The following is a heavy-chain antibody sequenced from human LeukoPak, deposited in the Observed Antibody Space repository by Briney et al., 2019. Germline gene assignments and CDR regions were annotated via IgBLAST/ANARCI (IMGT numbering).Heavy chain of an antibody. CDR2: ISGGGGNT. CDR1: GFIFNRYA. J-gene: IGHJ6*02. D-gene: IGHD4-17*01. Sequence: PGGSLRLSCAASGFIFNRYAMAWVRQAPGKGLEWVSGISGGGGNTYYADSVKGRLTISRDNSENTQYLQMNSLTAERHDRYCRTKARESGDPYYYFGMDVWGQGTTVTVSS. V-gene: IGHV3-23*01. CDR3: TKARESGDPYYYFGMDV.